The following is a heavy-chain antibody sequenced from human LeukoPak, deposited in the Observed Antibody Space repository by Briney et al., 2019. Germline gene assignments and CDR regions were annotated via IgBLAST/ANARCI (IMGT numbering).Heavy chain of an antibody. D-gene: IGHD4-11*01. V-gene: IGHV4-59*01. J-gene: IGHJ4*02. Sequence: SETLSLTCTVSGGSISSYYWSWIRQPPGKGLEWIGYIYYSGSTNYNPSLKSRVTISVDTSKNQFSLKLSSVTAADTAVYYCARHRLPTDYWGQGTLVTVSS. CDR3: ARHRLPTDY. CDR1: GGSISSYY. CDR2: IYYSGST.